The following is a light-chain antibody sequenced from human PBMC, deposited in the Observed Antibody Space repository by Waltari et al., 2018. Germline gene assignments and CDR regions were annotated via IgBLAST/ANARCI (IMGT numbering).Light chain of an antibody. CDR2: DVN. CDR1: SRYFGILNL. Sequence: QLPLTHPRPFSGLPGRPSPTPSPETSRYFGILNLVCWYQQHPGKAPRLMIYDVNKRPSGVPDRFSGSKSGNTASLTISGLQAEDEADYYCCAYAGSAIFGGGTELTVL. CDR3: CAYAGSAI. J-gene: IGLJ2*01. V-gene: IGLV2-11*01.